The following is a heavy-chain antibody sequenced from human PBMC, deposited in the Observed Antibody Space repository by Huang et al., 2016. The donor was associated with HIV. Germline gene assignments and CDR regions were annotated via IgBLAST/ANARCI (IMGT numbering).Heavy chain of an antibody. CDR2: ISNDVSSR. CDR1: GFSFANYA. Sequence: QVQLVESGGGVVQPGRSLRLSCAASGFSFANYAMHWVRQAPGKRLEWVTFISNDVSSRDYADSVKGRFTISRDNFKNALYLQMNRLRGDDTAVYYCTREYTVAGAFDLWGQGTMVTVSS. D-gene: IGHD5-12*01. J-gene: IGHJ3*01. CDR3: TREYTVAGAFDL. V-gene: IGHV3-30-3*01.